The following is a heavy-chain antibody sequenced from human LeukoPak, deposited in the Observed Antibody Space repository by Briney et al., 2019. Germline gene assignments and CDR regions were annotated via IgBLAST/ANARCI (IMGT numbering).Heavy chain of an antibody. D-gene: IGHD4-23*01. V-gene: IGHV3-30*18. CDR2: ISYDGSNK. J-gene: IGHJ5*02. CDR1: GFTFSSYG. Sequence: GGSLRLSCAASGFTFSSYGMHWVRQAPGKGLEWVAVISYDGSNKYYADSVKGRFTISGDNSKNTLYLQMNSLRAEDTAVYYCAKSRQIQRWRGFDPWGQGTLVTVSS. CDR3: AKSRQIQRWRGFDP.